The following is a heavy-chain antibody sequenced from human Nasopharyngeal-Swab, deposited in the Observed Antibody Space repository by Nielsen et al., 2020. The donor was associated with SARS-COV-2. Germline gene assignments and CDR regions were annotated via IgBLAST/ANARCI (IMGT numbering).Heavy chain of an antibody. J-gene: IGHJ6*02. V-gene: IGHV3-48*03. D-gene: IGHD3-3*01. CDR1: GFTFSSYE. CDR2: ISSSGSTI. Sequence: GGSLKISCAASGFTFSSYEMNWVRQAPGKGLEWVSYISSSGSTIYYADSVKGRFTISRDNAKNSLYLQMNSLRAEDTAVYYCARGGTYYDFWSGYYNYYYGMDVWGQGTTVTVSS. CDR3: ARGGTYYDFWSGYYNYYYGMDV.